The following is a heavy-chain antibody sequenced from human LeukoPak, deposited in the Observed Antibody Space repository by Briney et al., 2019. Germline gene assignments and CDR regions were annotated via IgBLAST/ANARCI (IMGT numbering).Heavy chain of an antibody. V-gene: IGHV1-69*06. CDR1: GGTFSSYA. J-gene: IGHJ4*02. CDR3: ARACYGSGPFDYYFDY. CDR2: IIPIFGTA. Sequence: SVKVSCKASGGTFSSYAISWVRQAPGQGLEWMGGIIPIFGTANYAQKFQGRVTITADKSTSKAYMELSMLRSEDTAVYYGARACYGSGPFDYYFDYWGQGTLVTVSS. D-gene: IGHD3-10*01.